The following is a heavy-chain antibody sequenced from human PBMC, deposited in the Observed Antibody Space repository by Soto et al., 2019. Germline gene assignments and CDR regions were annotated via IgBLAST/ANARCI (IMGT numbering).Heavy chain of an antibody. J-gene: IGHJ4*02. CDR1: GFTFSNAW. CDR2: IKSKTDGGTT. D-gene: IGHD3-16*01. Sequence: EVQLVESGGGLVKPGGSLRLSCAASGFTFSNAWMSWVRQAPGKGLEWVGRIKSKTDGGTTDYAAPVKGRFTISRDDSKNTLYLQMNSLKTEDTAVYYCTTDWVAXXDDFDYWGXGTLVTVSS. V-gene: IGHV3-15*01. CDR3: TTDWVAXXDDFDY.